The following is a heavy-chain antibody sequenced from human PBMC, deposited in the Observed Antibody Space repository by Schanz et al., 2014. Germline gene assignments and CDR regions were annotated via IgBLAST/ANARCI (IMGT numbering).Heavy chain of an antibody. CDR1: GGSISTYY. D-gene: IGHD6-13*01. J-gene: IGHJ4*02. CDR3: ARARSWPDY. Sequence: QVQLQESGPGLVKPSETLSLTCTISGGSISTYYWTWIRQPPGKGLEWIGYIYDGGSTYYNPSLKSRVTISVDTSKNQFSLRLSSVTAADTAVYYCARARSWPDYWGQGTLVTVSA. CDR2: IYDGGST. V-gene: IGHV4-59*12.